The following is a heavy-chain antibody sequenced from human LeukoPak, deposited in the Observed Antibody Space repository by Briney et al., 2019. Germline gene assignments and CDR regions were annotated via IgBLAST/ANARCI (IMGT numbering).Heavy chain of an antibody. CDR1: GGSITSGPDY. J-gene: IGHJ3*02. CDR2: IYTSGGT. CDR3: ASFVGVTSTSGAFDI. D-gene: IGHD2-21*02. Sequence: SETLSLTCTVPGGSITSGPDYWSWIRQPAGKGLEWIGRIYTSGGTNYNPSLKSRVTISVDTSNNQFSLKLRSVTAADTAVYYCASFVGVTSTSGAFDIWGQGTMVTVSS. V-gene: IGHV4-61*02.